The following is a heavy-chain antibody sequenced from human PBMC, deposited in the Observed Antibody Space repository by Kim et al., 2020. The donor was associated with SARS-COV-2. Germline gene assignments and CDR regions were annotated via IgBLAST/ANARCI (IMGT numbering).Heavy chain of an antibody. D-gene: IGHD6-13*01. Sequence: ASVKVSCKASGYTFTTYGISWVRQAPGEGLEWMGWISAYNGHTNYAQKLQGRVTMTTDTSTSTAYMELRSLRSDDTAVYYCARDFPLLHSSSWYDRDYYYGMDVWGQGTTVTVSS. CDR1: GYTFTTYG. J-gene: IGHJ6*02. CDR2: ISAYNGHT. CDR3: ARDFPLLHSSSWYDRDYYYGMDV. V-gene: IGHV1-18*01.